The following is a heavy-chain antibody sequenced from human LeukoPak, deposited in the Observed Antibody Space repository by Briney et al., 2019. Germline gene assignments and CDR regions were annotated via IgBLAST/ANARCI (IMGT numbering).Heavy chain of an antibody. Sequence: SETLSLTCSVPGGSITSYYWSWVRQPAGKGLEWIGRIYTSGSTNYNPSLKSRVTMSIDTSKKQLSLKLNSVTAADTAVYYCARRKRDAFDVWGQGTMVTVS. J-gene: IGHJ3*01. V-gene: IGHV4-4*07. CDR3: ARRKRDAFDV. CDR2: IYTSGST. CDR1: GGSITSYY.